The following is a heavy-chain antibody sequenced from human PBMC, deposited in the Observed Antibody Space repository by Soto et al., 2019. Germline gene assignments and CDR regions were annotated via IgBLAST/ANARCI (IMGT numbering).Heavy chain of an antibody. CDR3: ARHQCSGGGCYYGVDV. CDR1: GYTFTSYY. Sequence: ASVKVSCKASGYTFTSYYMHWVRQAPGQGLEWMGIINPSGGSTSYAQKFQGRVTMTRDTSTSTVYMELSSLKSSDTAMYYCARHQCSGGGCYYGVDVWGQGTTVTVSS. J-gene: IGHJ6*02. V-gene: IGHV1-46*01. D-gene: IGHD2-15*01. CDR2: INPSGGST.